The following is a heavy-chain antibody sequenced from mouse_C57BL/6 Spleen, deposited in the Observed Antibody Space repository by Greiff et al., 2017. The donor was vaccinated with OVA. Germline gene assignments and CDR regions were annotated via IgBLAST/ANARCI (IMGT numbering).Heavy chain of an antibody. Sequence: EVQLVESGGGLVQPGGSLSLSCAASGFTFTDYYMSWVRQPPGKALEWLGFIRNKANGYTTEYSASVKGRFTISRDNSQSILYLQMNARRAEDSATYDCARSEPYDCDEDGFAYWGQGTLVTVSA. CDR2: IRNKANGYTT. CDR1: GFTFTDYY. J-gene: IGHJ3*01. V-gene: IGHV7-3*01. D-gene: IGHD2-4*01. CDR3: ARSEPYDCDEDGFAY.